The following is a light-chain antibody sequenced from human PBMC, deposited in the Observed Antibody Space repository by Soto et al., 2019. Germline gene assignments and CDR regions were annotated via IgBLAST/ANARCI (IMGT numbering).Light chain of an antibody. Sequence: DIVMTQSPDTLSLSPGERSSLSCGASKLVGTSMAWYHQKPGQPPRLLIYGASTRAAGVPARFSGSGYGTEFTLTISSLQSEESAVYYCQQYNNWPVTFGGGTKVEIK. J-gene: IGKJ4*01. CDR2: GAS. V-gene: IGKV3-15*01. CDR1: KLVGTS. CDR3: QQYNNWPVT.